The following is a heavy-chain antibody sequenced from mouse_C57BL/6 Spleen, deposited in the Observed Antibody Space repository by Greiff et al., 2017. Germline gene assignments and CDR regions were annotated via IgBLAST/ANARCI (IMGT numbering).Heavy chain of an antibody. V-gene: IGHV5-17*01. D-gene: IGHD2-2*01. CDR2: ISSGSSTI. J-gene: IGHJ3*01. CDR3: ARFGYDGFAY. CDR1: GFTFSDYG. Sequence: EVMLVESGGGLVKPGGSLKLSCAASGFTFSDYGMHWVRQAPEKGLEWVAYISSGSSTIYYADTLKGRFTISRDNAKNTLYLQMTSLRSEDTAMYYCARFGYDGFAYWGQGTLVTVSA.